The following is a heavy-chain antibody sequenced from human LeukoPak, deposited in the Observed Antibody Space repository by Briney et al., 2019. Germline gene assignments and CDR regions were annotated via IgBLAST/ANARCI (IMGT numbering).Heavy chain of an antibody. Sequence: SQTLSLTCTVSGGSISSGDYYWSWIRQPPGKGLEWIGYIYYSGSTYYNPSLKGRVTISVDTSKNQFSLKLSSVTAADTAVYYCAREETGGYDSDYWGQGTLVTVSS. CDR3: AREETGGYDSDY. V-gene: IGHV4-30-4*01. CDR1: GGSISSGDYY. J-gene: IGHJ4*02. CDR2: IYYSGST. D-gene: IGHD5-12*01.